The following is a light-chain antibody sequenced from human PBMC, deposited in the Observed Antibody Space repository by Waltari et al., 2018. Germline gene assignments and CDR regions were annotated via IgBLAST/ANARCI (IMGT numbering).Light chain of an antibody. Sequence: QSALTQPASVSGSPGQSITIPCPGPSRDVGGYNYVPWYQQHPGKAPKLMIYEVSNRPSGVSNRFSGSKSGNTASLTISGLQAEDEADYYCSSYTSSSTYVFGTGTKVTVL. CDR1: SRDVGGYNY. CDR3: SSYTSSSTYV. CDR2: EVS. V-gene: IGLV2-14*01. J-gene: IGLJ1*01.